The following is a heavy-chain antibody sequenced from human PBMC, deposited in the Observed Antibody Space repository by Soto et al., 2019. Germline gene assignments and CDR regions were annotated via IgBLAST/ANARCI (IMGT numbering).Heavy chain of an antibody. Sequence: ASVKVSCKASGYTFTSYDINWVRQAPGQGLEWMGWMNPNSGTTSYAQKFQGRVTMTRNTSISTAYMELSSLRSEDTAVYYCARGALRRYYYYYMDVWGKGTTVTVSS. D-gene: IGHD3-16*01. V-gene: IGHV1-8*01. J-gene: IGHJ6*03. CDR1: GYTFTSYD. CDR2: MNPNSGTT. CDR3: ARGALRRYYYYYMDV.